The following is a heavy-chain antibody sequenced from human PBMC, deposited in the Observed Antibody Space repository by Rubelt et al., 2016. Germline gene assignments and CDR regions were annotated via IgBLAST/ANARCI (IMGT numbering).Heavy chain of an antibody. CDR3: ARGRGNQRFDS. CDR2: INHSGST. CDR1: GGSFSGYY. V-gene: IGHV4-34*01. J-gene: IGHJ4*02. D-gene: IGHD4-23*01. Sequence: QVQLQQWGAGLLKPSETLSLTCAVYGGSFSGYYWSWIRQSPGKGLEWIGEINHSGSTNYNPSLKSRVTISVDTSKNQFSLKLSSVTAADTAVYYCARGRGNQRFDSWGQGTLVSVSS.